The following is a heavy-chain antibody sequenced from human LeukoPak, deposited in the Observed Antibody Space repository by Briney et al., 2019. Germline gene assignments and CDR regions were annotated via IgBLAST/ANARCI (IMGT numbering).Heavy chain of an antibody. CDR1: GXTFSSYW. V-gene: IGHV3-74*01. Sequence: PGGSLRLSCAASGXTFSSYWMHWVRQAPGKGLVWVSRINSDGSTTSYADSVKGRFTISRDNAKNTLYLQMNSLRAEDTAVYYCAREDGIARYYFDYWGQGTVVTVSS. J-gene: IGHJ4*02. CDR2: INSDGSTT. CDR3: AREDGIARYYFDY. D-gene: IGHD6-13*01.